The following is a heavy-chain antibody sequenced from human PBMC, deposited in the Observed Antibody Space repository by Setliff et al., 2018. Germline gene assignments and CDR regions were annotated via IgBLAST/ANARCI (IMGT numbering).Heavy chain of an antibody. J-gene: IGHJ4*02. V-gene: IGHV3-9*01. CDR3: AKVITAIGYPPFDS. CDR1: GFTFDDYA. Sequence: PGGSLRLSCAASGFTFDDYAMHWVRQAPGKGLEWVSGISWNSDTYYADSVKGRFSISRDNSRDTLFLQMNRLRAEDTAFYYCAKVITAIGYPPFDSWGQGVLVTVSS. CDR2: ISWNSDT. D-gene: IGHD6-13*01.